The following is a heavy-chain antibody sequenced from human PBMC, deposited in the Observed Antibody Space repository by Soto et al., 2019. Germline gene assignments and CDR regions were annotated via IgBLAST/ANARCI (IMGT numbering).Heavy chain of an antibody. CDR2: ISSRGSTI. CDR3: ARDLLPLPYYYYGMDV. CDR1: GFTFSSYE. Sequence: GGSLRLSCAASGFTFSSYEMNWVHQAPGKGLEWVSYISSRGSTIYYADSVKGRFTISRDNARNSLYLQMNSLRAEDTAVYYCARDLLPLPYYYYGMDVWGQGTTVTVSS. V-gene: IGHV3-48*03. J-gene: IGHJ6*02. D-gene: IGHD3-22*01.